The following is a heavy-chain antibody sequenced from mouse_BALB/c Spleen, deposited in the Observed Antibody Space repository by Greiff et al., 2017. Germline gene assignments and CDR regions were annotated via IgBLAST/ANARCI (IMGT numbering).Heavy chain of an antibody. CDR2: ILPGSGST. Sequence: VKLQQSGAELMKPGASVKISCKATGYTFSSYWIEWVKQRPGHGLEWIGEILPGSGSTNYNEKFKGKATFTADTSSNTAYMQLSSLTSEDSAVYYCASVYGNYVYFDYWGQGTTLTVSS. V-gene: IGHV1-9*01. D-gene: IGHD2-10*02. CDR1: GYTFSSYW. J-gene: IGHJ2*01. CDR3: ASVYGNYVYFDY.